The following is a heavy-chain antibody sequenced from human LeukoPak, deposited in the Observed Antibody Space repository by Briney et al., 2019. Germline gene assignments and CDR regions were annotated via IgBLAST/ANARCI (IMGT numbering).Heavy chain of an antibody. CDR1: GYSFTSYW. CDR2: IYSGDSDT. D-gene: IGHD5-18*01. Sequence: GESLKISCKGSGYSFTSYWIGWVRQMPGKGLEWMGIIYSGDSDTRYSPSFQGQVTISADKSISTAYLQWSSLKASDTAMYYCAREGTGYSYSYYYYYGMDVWGQGTTVTVSS. CDR3: AREGTGYSYSYYYYYGMDV. J-gene: IGHJ6*02. V-gene: IGHV5-51*01.